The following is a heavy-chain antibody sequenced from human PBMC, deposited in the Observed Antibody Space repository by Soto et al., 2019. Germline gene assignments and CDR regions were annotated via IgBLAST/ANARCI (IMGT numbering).Heavy chain of an antibody. CDR1: GGTFSSYT. CDR3: ARQWLDLDAFDI. J-gene: IGHJ3*02. Sequence: QVQLVQSGAEVKKPGSSVKVSCKASGGTFSSYTISWVRQAPGQGLEWMGRIIPILGIANYAQKFQGRVTITADKSTSTAYMELSSLRSEDTAVYLCARQWLDLDAFDIWGQGTMVTVSS. D-gene: IGHD6-19*01. CDR2: IIPILGIA. V-gene: IGHV1-69*02.